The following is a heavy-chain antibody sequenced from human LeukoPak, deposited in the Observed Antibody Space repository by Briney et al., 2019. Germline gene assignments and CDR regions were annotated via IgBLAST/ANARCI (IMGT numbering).Heavy chain of an antibody. CDR3: AKAWGSTSNNFDY. Sequence: GGSLRLSCAASGFTFSSYWMSWVRQAPGKGLEWVANIKQDGSEKYYVDSVKGRFTISRDNAKNSLYLQMNSLRAEDTAVYYCAKAWGSTSNNFDYWGQGTLVTVSS. CDR2: IKQDGSEK. J-gene: IGHJ4*02. CDR1: GFTFSSYW. D-gene: IGHD2-2*01. V-gene: IGHV3-7*01.